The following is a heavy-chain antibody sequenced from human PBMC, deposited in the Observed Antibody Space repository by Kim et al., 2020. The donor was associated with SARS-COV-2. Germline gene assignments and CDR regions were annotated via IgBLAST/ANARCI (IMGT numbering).Heavy chain of an antibody. J-gene: IGHJ4*02. Sequence: SETLSLTCTVSGGSISSGGYYWSWIRQHPGKGLEWIGYIYYSGSTYYNPSLKSRVTISVDTSKNQFSLKLSSVTAADTAVYYCARGLGGRGVDYWGQGTLVTVSS. D-gene: IGHD3-10*01. V-gene: IGHV4-31*03. CDR3: ARGLGGRGVDY. CDR1: GGSISSGGYY. CDR2: IYYSGST.